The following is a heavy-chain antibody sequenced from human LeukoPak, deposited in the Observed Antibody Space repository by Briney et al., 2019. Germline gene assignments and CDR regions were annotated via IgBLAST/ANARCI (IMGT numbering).Heavy chain of an antibody. D-gene: IGHD3-16*02. CDR2: TYYRSKWYN. V-gene: IGHV6-1*01. J-gene: IGHJ4*02. CDR1: VDSVSSNTAA. Sequence: SQTLSLTCAISVDSVSSNTAAWTWIRQPPSRGLEWLGRTYYRSKWYNDYEVSVKSRITINPDTSKNQFSLQLNSVTPEDTAVYYCAREYLGGYLIYWGQGTLVTVSS. CDR3: AREYLGGYLIY.